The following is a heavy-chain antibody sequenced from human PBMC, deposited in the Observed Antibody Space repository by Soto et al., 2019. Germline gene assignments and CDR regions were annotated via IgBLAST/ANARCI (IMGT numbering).Heavy chain of an antibody. Sequence: GGSLRLSCAASGFTFSSYGMHWVRQAPGKGLEWVAVISYDGSNKYYADSVKGRFTISRDNSKNTLYLQMNSLRAEDTAVYYCAKARVVPAAMPSPMDVWGKGTTVTVSS. J-gene: IGHJ6*03. CDR2: ISYDGSNK. V-gene: IGHV3-30*18. CDR3: AKARVVPAAMPSPMDV. CDR1: GFTFSSYG. D-gene: IGHD2-2*01.